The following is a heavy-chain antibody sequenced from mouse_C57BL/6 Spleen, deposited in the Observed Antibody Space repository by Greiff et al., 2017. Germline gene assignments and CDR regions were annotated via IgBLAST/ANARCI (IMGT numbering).Heavy chain of an antibody. CDR1: GFTFSSYA. Sequence: EVHLVESGGGLVKPGGSLKLSCAASGFTFSSYAMSWVRQTPEKRLEWVATISDGGSYTYYPDNVKGRFTISRDNAKNNLYLQMSHLKSEDTAMYYCAAGTFYYAMDYWGQGTSVTVSS. CDR2: ISDGGSYT. V-gene: IGHV5-4*01. D-gene: IGHD4-1*01. J-gene: IGHJ4*01. CDR3: AAGTFYYAMDY.